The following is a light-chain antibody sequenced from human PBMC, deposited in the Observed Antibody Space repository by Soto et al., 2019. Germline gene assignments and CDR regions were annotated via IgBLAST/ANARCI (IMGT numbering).Light chain of an antibody. V-gene: IGLV1-44*01. CDR2: SSD. J-gene: IGLJ2*01. CDR3: CSYAGSSTLL. CDR1: SSNIARRS. Sequence: QSVLTQPPSASATPGQRVTISCSGSSSNIARRSVYWYQQLPGTAPKLLMYSSDLRPSGVSNRFSGSKSGNTASLTISGLQAEDEADYYCCSYAGSSTLLIGGGTKLTVL.